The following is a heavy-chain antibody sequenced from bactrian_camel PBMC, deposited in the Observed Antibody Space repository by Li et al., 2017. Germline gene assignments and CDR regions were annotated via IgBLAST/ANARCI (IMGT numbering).Heavy chain of an antibody. J-gene: IGHJ4*01. CDR2: IYTGTGGGNE. V-gene: IGHV3S31*01. CDR1: GYSAPDYC. Sequence: VQLVESGGGSVQSGGSLRLSCAASGYSAPDYCMGRVRQVPGKEREGVAAIYTGTGGGNEYYGDSVKGRFIISRSNDRTTVYLQMDSLQPEDTAMYYCAQAPSTSCPYMDNFNGEGQGTQVTVS. D-gene: IGHD6*01.